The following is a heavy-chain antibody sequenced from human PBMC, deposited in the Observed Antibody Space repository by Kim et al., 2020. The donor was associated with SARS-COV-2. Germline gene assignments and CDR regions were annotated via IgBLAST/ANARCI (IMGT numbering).Heavy chain of an antibody. CDR2: IYYSGST. D-gene: IGHD3-16*02. Sequence: SETLSLTCTVSGGSISSYYWSWIRQPPGKGLEWIGYIYYSGSTNYNPSLKSRVTISVDTSKNQFSLKLSSVTAADTAVYYCARGGSDYVWGSYRVYYFDYWGQGTLVTVSS. CDR3: ARGGSDYVWGSYRVYYFDY. V-gene: IGHV4-59*01. J-gene: IGHJ4*02. CDR1: GGSISSYY.